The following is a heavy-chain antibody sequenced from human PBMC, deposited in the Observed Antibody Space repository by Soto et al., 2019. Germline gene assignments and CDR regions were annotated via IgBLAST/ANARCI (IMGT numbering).Heavy chain of an antibody. J-gene: IGHJ4*02. Sequence: VQLLESGGGLVEPGGSLRLSCAASGFTFSSYAMSWVRQAPGKGLEWVSIIGVGGGDRYYPESVKGRFTISRDNSRDTLYLEMNSLRDEYTAVYYCARVRFGELVWGQGTLVTVSS. CDR2: IGVGGGDR. CDR3: ARVRFGELV. D-gene: IGHD3-10*01. V-gene: IGHV3-23*01. CDR1: GFTFSSYA.